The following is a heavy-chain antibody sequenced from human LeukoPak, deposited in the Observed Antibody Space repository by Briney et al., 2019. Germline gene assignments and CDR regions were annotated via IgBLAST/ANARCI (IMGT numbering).Heavy chain of an antibody. Sequence: PSETLSLTCTVSGGSISSYYWSWIRQPAGKGLEWIGRIYTSGSTNYNPSLKSRVTMSVDTSKNQFSLKLSSVTAADTAVYYCARDGPEDCGGDCYSNYYYYYMDVWGKGTTVTVSS. CDR1: GGSISSYY. V-gene: IGHV4-4*07. J-gene: IGHJ6*03. D-gene: IGHD2-21*01. CDR2: IYTSGST. CDR3: ARDGPEDCGGDCYSNYYYYYMDV.